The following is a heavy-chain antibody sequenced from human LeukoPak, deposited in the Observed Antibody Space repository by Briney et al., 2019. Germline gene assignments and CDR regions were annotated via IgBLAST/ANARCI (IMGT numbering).Heavy chain of an antibody. Sequence: GGSLRLSCAASGFTFSSFWMHWVRQVPGKGLVWVSRINTDGSSTDYADSVKGRFTISRDSAKSTLFLQMSSPRAEDTAVYYCARGRASYYYFDYWGQGTLVTVSS. CDR3: ARGRASYYYFDY. CDR1: GFTFSSFW. J-gene: IGHJ4*02. D-gene: IGHD1-26*01. V-gene: IGHV3-74*01. CDR2: INTDGSST.